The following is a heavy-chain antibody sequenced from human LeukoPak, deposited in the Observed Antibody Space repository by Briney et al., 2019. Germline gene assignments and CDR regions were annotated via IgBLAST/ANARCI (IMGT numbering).Heavy chain of an antibody. V-gene: IGHV3-7*01. CDR1: GFNFSSYS. Sequence: GGSLRLSCAASGFNFSSYSMNWVRQAPGKGLEWVANIKQDGSEKYYVDSVKGRFTISRDNAKNSLYLQMNSLRAEDTAVYYCARRYNWNYGFDYWGQGTLVTVSS. D-gene: IGHD1-7*01. CDR3: ARRYNWNYGFDY. J-gene: IGHJ4*02. CDR2: IKQDGSEK.